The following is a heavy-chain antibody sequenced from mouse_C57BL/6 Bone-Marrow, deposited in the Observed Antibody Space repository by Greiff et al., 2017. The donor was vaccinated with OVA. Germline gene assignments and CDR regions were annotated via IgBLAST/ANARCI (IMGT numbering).Heavy chain of an antibody. CDR2: IYPSDSET. J-gene: IGHJ1*03. D-gene: IGHD1-1*01. CDR1: GYTFTSYW. Sequence: QVQLQQPGAELVRPGSSVKLSCKASGYTFTSYWMDWVKQRPGQGLEWIGNIYPSDSETHYNQKFKDKATLTVDKSSSTAYMQLSSLTSEDSAVYYCARGPNYYGSSYDWYFDVWGTGTTVTVSS. V-gene: IGHV1-61*01. CDR3: ARGPNYYGSSYDWYFDV.